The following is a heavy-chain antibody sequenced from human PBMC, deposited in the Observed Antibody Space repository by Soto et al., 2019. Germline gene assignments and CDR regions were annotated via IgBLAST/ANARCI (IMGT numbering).Heavy chain of an antibody. D-gene: IGHD5-12*01. CDR2: IYYSGST. CDR1: GGSISSGGYY. CDR3: ARDDGYSGYSPAFDI. V-gene: IGHV4-31*03. Sequence: QVQLQESGPGLVKPSQTLSLTCTVSGGSISSGGYYWSWIRQHPGKALEWIAYIYYSGSTYYNPSLKSRVTISVDTSKNQFSLKLSSVTAADTAVYYCARDDGYSGYSPAFDIWGQGTMVTVSS. J-gene: IGHJ3*02.